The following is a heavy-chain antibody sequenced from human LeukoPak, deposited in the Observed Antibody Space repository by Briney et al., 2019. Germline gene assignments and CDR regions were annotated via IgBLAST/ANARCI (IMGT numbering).Heavy chain of an antibody. CDR1: GFTFDDYA. D-gene: IGHD6-13*01. CDR2: ISWNSGSI. Sequence: GGSLRLSCAASGFTFDDYAMHWVRQAPGKGLEWASGISWNSGSIGYADSVKGRFTISRDNAKNSLYLQMNSLRAEDMALYYCAKDISSSPRYMDVWGKGTTVTVSS. CDR3: AKDISSSPRYMDV. J-gene: IGHJ6*03. V-gene: IGHV3-9*03.